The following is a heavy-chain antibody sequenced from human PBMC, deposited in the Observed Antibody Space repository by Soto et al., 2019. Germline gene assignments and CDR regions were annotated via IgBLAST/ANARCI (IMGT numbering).Heavy chain of an antibody. CDR1: GYTFINYW. V-gene: IGHV5-51*01. CDR2: IHPGDSDV. CDR3: ARHVGGRDYYYGIDV. Sequence: AESLKIACKASGYTFINYWIAWVRQMPGKGLEWMGIIHPGDSDVRYSPSFQGLVTFSADKSINTAYAQWSSLKASDTALYYCARHVGGRDYYYGIDVGGQGTTVTVSS. J-gene: IGHJ6*02.